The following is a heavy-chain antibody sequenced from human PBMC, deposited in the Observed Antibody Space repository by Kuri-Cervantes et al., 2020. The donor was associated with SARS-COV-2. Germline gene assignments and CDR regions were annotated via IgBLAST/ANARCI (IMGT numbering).Heavy chain of an antibody. CDR2: ISSSSSYI. Sequence: GESLKISCAASGFTFSSYSMNWVRQAPGKGLEWVSSISSSSSYIYYADSVKGRFTISRDNSKNTLYLQMNSLRAEDTAVYYCARDRDYYGSGSWNYWGQGTLVTAPQ. J-gene: IGHJ4*02. CDR3: ARDRDYYGSGSWNY. V-gene: IGHV3-21*01. D-gene: IGHD3-10*01. CDR1: GFTFSSYS.